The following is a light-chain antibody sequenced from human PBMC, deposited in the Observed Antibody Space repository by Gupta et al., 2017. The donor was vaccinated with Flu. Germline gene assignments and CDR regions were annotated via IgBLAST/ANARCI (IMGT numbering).Light chain of an antibody. V-gene: IGKV1-33*01. Sequence: PSSLSASLGYRGTSTCQASQKISTYLDWYQQKPGKAPYLLIYDASYLDTGVPSRFSGSGSGTNFTFTISSVHPDDFGTYHCKEDKVPPLTFGRGTKVEIK. CDR1: QKISTY. CDR3: KEDKVPPLT. CDR2: DAS. J-gene: IGKJ1*01.